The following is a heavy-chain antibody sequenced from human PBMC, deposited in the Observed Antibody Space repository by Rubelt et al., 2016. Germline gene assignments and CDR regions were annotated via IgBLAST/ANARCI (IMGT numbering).Heavy chain of an antibody. J-gene: IGHJ5*02. D-gene: IGHD1-1*01. Sequence: GLVKPSETLSLTCTVSGFSISSGYLWGWIRQPPGKGLEWIGAIYNTGSTYSNPSLKSRLTISADTSKNQFSLKLSSVTAADTAVYYCARGLGRSPRNNWFDPWGQGTMVTVSS. CDR2: IYNTGST. CDR1: GFSISSGYL. V-gene: IGHV4-38-2*02. CDR3: ARGLGRSPRNNWFDP.